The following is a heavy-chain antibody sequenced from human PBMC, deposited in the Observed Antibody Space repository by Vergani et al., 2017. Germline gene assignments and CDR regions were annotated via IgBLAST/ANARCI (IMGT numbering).Heavy chain of an antibody. J-gene: IGHJ4*02. Sequence: EVQLLESGGGLVQPGGSLRLSCAASGFTFSSYAMSWVRQAPGKGLEWVSAISGSGGSTYYADSVKGRFTISRDNSKNTLYLQMNILRAEDTAVYYCAKDNPYDSSGYYYVFLGYFDYWGQGTLVTVSS. CDR3: AKDNPYDSSGYYYVFLGYFDY. V-gene: IGHV3-23*01. CDR1: GFTFSSYA. D-gene: IGHD3-22*01. CDR2: ISGSGGST.